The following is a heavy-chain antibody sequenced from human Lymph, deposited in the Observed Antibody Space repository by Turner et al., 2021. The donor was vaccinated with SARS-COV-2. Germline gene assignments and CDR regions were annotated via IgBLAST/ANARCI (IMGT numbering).Heavy chain of an antibody. Sequence: QVQLQDSCPRLVKPLETLSLTCTVSGGSMNSNYWSWIRQPPGKRLEWIGYIYYRGSTNYNPSLESRVTISVDTSRNQFSLNLTSVTAADTAIYYCARETVNNWVDPWGQGTLVTVSS. CDR3: ARETVNNWVDP. CDR2: IYYRGST. D-gene: IGHD2-21*02. CDR1: GGSMNSNY. J-gene: IGHJ5*02. V-gene: IGHV4-59*01.